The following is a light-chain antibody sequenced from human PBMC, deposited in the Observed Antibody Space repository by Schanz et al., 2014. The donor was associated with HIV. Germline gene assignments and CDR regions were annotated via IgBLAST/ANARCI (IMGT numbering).Light chain of an antibody. V-gene: IGLV1-40*01. CDR1: TSNIGTGFH. Sequence: QSVLTQPPSVSGAPGQRVTISCTGGTSNIGTGFHVHWYQQVPGAAPKLLIYANTNRPSGVPDRFSGSKSGTSASLVITGLQAEDEGDYYCQSYGSSLSTYVIFGGGTKLTVL. J-gene: IGLJ2*01. CDR2: ANT. CDR3: QSYGSSLSTYVI.